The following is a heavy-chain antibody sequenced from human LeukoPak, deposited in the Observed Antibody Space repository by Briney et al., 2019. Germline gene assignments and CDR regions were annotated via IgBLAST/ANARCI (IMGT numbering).Heavy chain of an antibody. CDR2: SIPSFGTA. CDR1: VVTFISYA. D-gene: IGHD4-17*01. V-gene: IGHV1-69*13. J-gene: IGHJ4*02. Sequence: ASVKVSCKASVVTFISYAVTWLGQAPGQGLEWHRGSIPSFGTANYAQKVQRRVTITADESTSTAYMELSSLRSEDTAVYYCARALDGDYAYWGQGTLVTVSS. CDR3: ARALDGDYAY.